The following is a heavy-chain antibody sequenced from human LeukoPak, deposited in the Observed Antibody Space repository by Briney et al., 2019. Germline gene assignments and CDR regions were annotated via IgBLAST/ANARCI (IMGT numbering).Heavy chain of an antibody. CDR3: ARHRGGGATTN. Sequence: SSETLSLTCTVSGGSISSGSYYWSWIRQPAGKGLEWIGRIYTSGSTNYNPSLKSRVTISVDTSKNQFSLKLSSVTAADTAVYYCARHRGGGATTNWGQGTLVTVSS. D-gene: IGHD1-26*01. V-gene: IGHV4-61*02. CDR1: GGSISSGSYY. CDR2: IYTSGST. J-gene: IGHJ4*02.